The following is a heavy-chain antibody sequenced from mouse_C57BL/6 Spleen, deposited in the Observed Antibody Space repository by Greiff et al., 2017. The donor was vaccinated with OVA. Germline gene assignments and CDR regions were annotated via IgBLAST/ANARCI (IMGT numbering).Heavy chain of an antibody. CDR1: GFTFSDYG. CDR2: ISSGSSTI. V-gene: IGHV5-17*01. D-gene: IGHD6-1*01. Sequence: EVQLVESGGGLVKPGGSLKLSCAASGFTFSDYGMHWVRQAPEKGLEWVGYISSGSSTIYYADTVKGRFTISRDNAKNTMFLQMPSLRSEDAAIYYCAGEADYFDYWGQGTTLTVSS. J-gene: IGHJ2*01. CDR3: AGEADYFDY.